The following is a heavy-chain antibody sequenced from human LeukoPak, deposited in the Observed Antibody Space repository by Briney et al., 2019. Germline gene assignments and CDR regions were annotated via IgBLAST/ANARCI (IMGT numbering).Heavy chain of an antibody. J-gene: IGHJ6*02. CDR3: ARVRFYGMDV. Sequence: SQTLSLTCTVSFASTSSGGYYWTWIRQHPEKGLEWIGYIYYSGSTYYNPSLKSRVTISVDTSKNQFSLKLSSVTAADTAVYYCARVRFYGMDVWGQGTTVTVSS. CDR1: FASTSSGGYY. V-gene: IGHV4-30-4*08. CDR2: IYYSGST.